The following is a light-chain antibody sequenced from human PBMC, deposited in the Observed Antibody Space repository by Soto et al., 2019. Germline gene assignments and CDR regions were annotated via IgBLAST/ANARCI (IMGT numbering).Light chain of an antibody. V-gene: IGKV1-39*01. CDR1: QTIPNY. Sequence: DIQLTQSPSSLSGSVGESVPITCRASQTIPNYLNWYQQLQGKAPKLLIYAASNLGSGVPSSFSGGGSGTVFTLSINSLQPEDFASYFCQVSFSPLYTFGQVT. CDR2: AAS. J-gene: IGKJ2*01. CDR3: QVSFSPLYT.